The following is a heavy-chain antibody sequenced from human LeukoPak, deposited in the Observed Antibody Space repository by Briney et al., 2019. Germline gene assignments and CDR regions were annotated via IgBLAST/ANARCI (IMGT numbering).Heavy chain of an antibody. CDR2: MYSGCST. CDR1: GFTVSSNY. J-gene: IGHJ4*02. Sequence: GGSLRLSCAASGFTVSSNYISWVRQAPGKGLEWVSVMYSGCSTYYADSVKGRFTISRDNSKNTLYLQMNSLSAEATAVYSCAREVGDYWGQGTLVTVSS. D-gene: IGHD2-15*01. V-gene: IGHV3-53*01. CDR3: AREVGDY.